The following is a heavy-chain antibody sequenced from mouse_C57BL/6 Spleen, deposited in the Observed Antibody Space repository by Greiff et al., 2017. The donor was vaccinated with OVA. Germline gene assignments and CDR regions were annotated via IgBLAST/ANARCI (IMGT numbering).Heavy chain of an antibody. CDR1: GYAFSSSW. D-gene: IGHD2-1*01. CDR3: AREGDYGNYFAY. CDR2: IYPGDGDT. Sequence: QVHVKQSGPELVKPGASVKISCKASGYAFSSSWMNWVKQRPGKGLEWIGRIYPGDGDTNYNGKFKGKATLTADKSSSTAYMQLSSLTSEDSAVYFCAREGDYGNYFAYWGQGTLVTVSA. J-gene: IGHJ3*01. V-gene: IGHV1-82*01.